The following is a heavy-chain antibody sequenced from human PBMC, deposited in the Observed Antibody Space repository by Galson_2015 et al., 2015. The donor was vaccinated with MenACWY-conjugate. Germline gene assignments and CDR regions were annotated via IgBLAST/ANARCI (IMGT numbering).Heavy chain of an antibody. D-gene: IGHD3-10*01. Sequence: TLSLTCTVSGGSIRSGGYTGAGSAQNQGKALEWFGSIYYRGTTYNNPSLRVGLTMPGTTPRNQFSMALRSVTPADTAVYYCARKSGSGSYYEASFDYWGQGTLVTVSS. CDR2: IYYRGTT. CDR1: GGSIRSGGYT. J-gene: IGHJ4*02. CDR3: ARKSGSGSYYEASFDY. V-gene: IGHV4-31*03.